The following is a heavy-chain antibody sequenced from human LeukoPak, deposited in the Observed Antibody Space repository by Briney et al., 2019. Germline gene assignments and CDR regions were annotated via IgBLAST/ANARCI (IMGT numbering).Heavy chain of an antibody. D-gene: IGHD4-17*01. CDR3: AREGSPDYGDRGYYYMDV. J-gene: IGHJ6*03. CDR2: IYTNGST. V-gene: IGHV4-61*09. Sequence: SQTLSLTCTVSGGSISSGSYYWSWIRQPAGKGLEWIGHIYTNGSTNYNPSLKSRVTISVDTSKNQFSLKLSSVTAADTAVYYCAREGSPDYGDRGYYYMDVWGKGTTVTISS. CDR1: GGSISSGSYY.